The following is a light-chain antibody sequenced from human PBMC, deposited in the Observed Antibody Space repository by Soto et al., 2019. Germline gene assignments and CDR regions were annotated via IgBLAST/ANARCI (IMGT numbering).Light chain of an antibody. CDR3: QQYHTSSIT. J-gene: IGKJ5*01. Sequence: DIQMTQSPSTLSTSVGDRVSITCRASQSISRWLAWYQQKPGKAPKLLIYDASSLERGVPSRFSGTGCGREGTLCSDSLQPDDFASYYCQQYHTSSITFGQGTRLEIK. V-gene: IGKV1-5*01. CDR2: DAS. CDR1: QSISRW.